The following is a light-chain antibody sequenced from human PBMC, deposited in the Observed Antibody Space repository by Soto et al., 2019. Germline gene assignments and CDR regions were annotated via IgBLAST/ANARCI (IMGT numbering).Light chain of an antibody. J-gene: IGLJ1*01. Sequence: QSALTQPHSVSGSPGQSVAISCSGTSSDVGGYNYVSWYQQHPGKAPKLIIFDVNKRPSGVPDRFSGSKSDSTASLTISGLQAEDEADYYCCSYGGSFYVVGTGTKLTVL. CDR3: CSYGGSFYV. CDR1: SSDVGGYNY. V-gene: IGLV2-11*01. CDR2: DVN.